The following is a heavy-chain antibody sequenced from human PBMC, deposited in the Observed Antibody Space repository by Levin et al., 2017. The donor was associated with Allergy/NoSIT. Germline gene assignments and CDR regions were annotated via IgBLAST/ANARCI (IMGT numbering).Heavy chain of an antibody. CDR2: IHPDGSGT. CDR3: AKTRGTNSWFTGRFDY. Sequence: GGSLRLSCAASGFTFSSYYMHWLRQAPGKGLVWVSRIHPDGSGTTYADSVKGRFTISRDNARNTLYLEVNSLTADDTALYYCAKTRGTNSWFTGRFDYCGQGTQVTVSS. CDR1: GFTFSSYY. V-gene: IGHV3-74*01. D-gene: IGHD6-13*01. J-gene: IGHJ4*02.